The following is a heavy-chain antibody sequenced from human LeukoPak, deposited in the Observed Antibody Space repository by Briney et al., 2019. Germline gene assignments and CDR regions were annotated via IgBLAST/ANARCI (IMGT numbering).Heavy chain of an antibody. J-gene: IGHJ5*02. CDR1: GGSFSGYY. D-gene: IGHD2-2*01. Sequence: KPSETLSLTCAVYGGSFSGYYWSWIRQPPGKGLEWIGEINHSGSTNYNPSLKSRVTISVDTSKNQFSLKLSFVTAADTAVYYCARSARYCSSTSCYWSWFDPWGQGTLVTVSS. CDR3: ARSARYCSSTSCYWSWFDP. CDR2: INHSGST. V-gene: IGHV4-34*01.